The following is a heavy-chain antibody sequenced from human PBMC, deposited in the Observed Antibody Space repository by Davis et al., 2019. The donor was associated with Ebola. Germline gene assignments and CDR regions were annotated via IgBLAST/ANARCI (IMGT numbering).Heavy chain of an antibody. D-gene: IGHD5-12*01. CDR2: INPNSGGT. V-gene: IGHV1-2*06. CDR3: ARDDARGYDSAFDY. J-gene: IGHJ4*02. Sequence: ASVKVSCKASGYTFTGYYMHWVRPAPGQGLEWMGRINPNSGGTNYAQKFQGRVTMTRDTSISTAYMELSRLRSDDTAVYYCARDDARGYDSAFDYWGQGTLVTVSS. CDR1: GYTFTGYY.